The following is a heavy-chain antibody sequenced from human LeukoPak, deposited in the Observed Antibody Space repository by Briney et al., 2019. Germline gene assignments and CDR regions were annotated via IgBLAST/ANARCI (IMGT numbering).Heavy chain of an antibody. Sequence: SSSSYYWGWIRQPPGKGLEWMGIIYPGDSDTRYSPSFQGQVTISADKSISTAYLQWSSLKASDTAMYYCARRGGRVDAFDIWGQGTMVTVSS. CDR3: ARRGGRVDAFDI. D-gene: IGHD3-10*01. CDR1: SSSSYY. J-gene: IGHJ3*02. CDR2: IYPGDSDT. V-gene: IGHV5-51*01.